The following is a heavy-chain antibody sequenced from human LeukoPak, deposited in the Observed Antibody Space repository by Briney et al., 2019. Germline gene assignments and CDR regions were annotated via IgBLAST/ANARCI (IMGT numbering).Heavy chain of an antibody. V-gene: IGHV1-2*02. CDR3: AILVNWSPPPFDY. D-gene: IGHD1-1*01. CDR2: INPNSGDA. Sequence: ASVKVSCKASGYTFTGYYMHWVRQAPGQGLEWMGWINPNSGDANYAQKFQGRVTMTRDTSISTAYMGLTRLRSDDTAVYYCAILVNWSPPPFDYWGQGTLVTVSS. J-gene: IGHJ4*02. CDR1: GYTFTGYY.